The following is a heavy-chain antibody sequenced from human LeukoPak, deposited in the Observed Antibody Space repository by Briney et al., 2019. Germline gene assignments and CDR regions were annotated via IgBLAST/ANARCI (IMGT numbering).Heavy chain of an antibody. D-gene: IGHD3-9*01. V-gene: IGHV3-33*06. J-gene: IGHJ4*02. CDR3: AKTYYDLLTVAPYFDY. Sequence: GGSLRLSCAASGFAFSSYGMHWVRQAPGKGLEWVAVIWYDGSNKYYADSVKGRFTISRDNSKNTLYLQMNSLRAEDTAVYYCAKTYYDLLTVAPYFDYWGQGTLVTVSS. CDR2: IWYDGSNK. CDR1: GFAFSSYG.